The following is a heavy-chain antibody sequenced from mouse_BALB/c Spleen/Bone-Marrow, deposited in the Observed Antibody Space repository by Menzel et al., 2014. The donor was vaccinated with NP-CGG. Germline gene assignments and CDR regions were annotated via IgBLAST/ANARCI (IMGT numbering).Heavy chain of an antibody. CDR3: TREGDSPFAY. V-gene: IGHV1S81*02. Sequence: QVQLQQSGAELVKPGASVKLSCKASGYTFXSYYMYWVKQRPGQGLEWIGEINPSNGGTNFNEKFKSKATLTVDKSSSTAYMQLSSLTCEDSAVYYCTREGDSPFAYWGQGTLVTVSA. CDR2: INPSNGGT. J-gene: IGHJ3*01. CDR1: GYTFXSYY.